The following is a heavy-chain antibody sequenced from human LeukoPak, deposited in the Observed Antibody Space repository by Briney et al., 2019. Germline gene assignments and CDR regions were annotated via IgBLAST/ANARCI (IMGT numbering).Heavy chain of an antibody. Sequence: GGSLRLSCAASGFTSGIYAMSGVRHAPGKGLEGVSTINDSGGSTYYADSVKGRFTISRDNSYNTMYLQMNRLRGEDTAVYYCAKSAMSDSSGYYFDSWGQGTLVTVSS. CDR3: AKSAMSDSSGYYFDS. CDR1: GFTSGIYA. CDR2: INDSGGST. J-gene: IGHJ4*02. V-gene: IGHV3-23*01. D-gene: IGHD3-22*01.